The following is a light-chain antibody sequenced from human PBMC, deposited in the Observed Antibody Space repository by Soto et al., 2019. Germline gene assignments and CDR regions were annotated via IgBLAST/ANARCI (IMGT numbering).Light chain of an antibody. Sequence: EIGMTQSPSTLSVSPGERATLSCRASQTVGSNLAWYQQKRGQAPRLLIYHASTRATGIPARFSGSGSGTEFTLTISSLQSEDFVVYYCQQYNYWPRTFGLGTKLEIK. V-gene: IGKV3D-15*01. CDR2: HAS. J-gene: IGKJ2*01. CDR1: QTVGSN. CDR3: QQYNYWPRT.